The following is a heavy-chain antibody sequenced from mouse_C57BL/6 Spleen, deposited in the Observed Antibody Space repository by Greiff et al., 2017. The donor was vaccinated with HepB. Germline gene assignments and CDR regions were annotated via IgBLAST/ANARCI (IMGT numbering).Heavy chain of an antibody. CDR2: IYPGDGDT. CDR3: ARSSYYSNYFDY. J-gene: IGHJ2*01. D-gene: IGHD2-5*01. Sequence: VQRVESGPELVKPGASVKISCKASGYAFSSSWMNWVKQRPGKGLEWIGRIYPGDGDTNYNGKFKGKATLTADKSSSTAYMQLSSLTSEDSAVYFCARSSYYSNYFDYWGQGTTLTVSS. V-gene: IGHV1-82*01. CDR1: GYAFSSSW.